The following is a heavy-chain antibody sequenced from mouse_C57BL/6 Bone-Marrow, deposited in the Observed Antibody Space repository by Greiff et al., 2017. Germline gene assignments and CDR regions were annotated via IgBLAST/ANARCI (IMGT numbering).Heavy chain of an antibody. Sequence: QVQLQQPGAELVKPGASVKLSCKASGYTFTSYWMHWVKQRPGQGLEWIGMFHPNSGSTNYNEKFKGKATLTVDKSSGTAYMQLSSLASEDSAVYYCARGDWAMFAYWGQGTLVTVSA. CDR1: GYTFTSYW. CDR2: FHPNSGST. CDR3: ARGDWAMFAY. J-gene: IGHJ3*01. V-gene: IGHV1-64*01. D-gene: IGHD4-1*01.